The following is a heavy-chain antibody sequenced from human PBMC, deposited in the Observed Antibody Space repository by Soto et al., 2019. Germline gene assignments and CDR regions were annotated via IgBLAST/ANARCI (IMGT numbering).Heavy chain of an antibody. CDR3: ARVLFGRGNWFDP. Sequence: QVQLQESGPGLVKPSETLSLTCTVSGGSISSYYWSWIRQPPGKGLEWIGYIYYSGYTNYNPSLKSPVTISVDTSKNQFSLKLSSVTAADTAVYYCARVLFGRGNWFDPWGQGTLVTVSS. CDR2: IYYSGYT. CDR1: GGSISSYY. V-gene: IGHV4-59*01. J-gene: IGHJ5*02. D-gene: IGHD3-3*01.